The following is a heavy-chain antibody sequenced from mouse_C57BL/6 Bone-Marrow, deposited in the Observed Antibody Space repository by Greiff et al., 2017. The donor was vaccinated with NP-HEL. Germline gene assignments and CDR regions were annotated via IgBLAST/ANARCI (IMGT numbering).Heavy chain of an antibody. D-gene: IGHD2-2*01. CDR2: ILPGCGST. J-gene: IGHJ3*01. CDR3: ASLYGYDSAWFAY. Sequence: VQLQQSGAELMKPGASVKLSCKATGYTFTGYWLERVKQRPGPGLVWIGEILPGCGSTNYTEKFKGKATFTADTSSNTAYMQLSSLTTEDSAINYCASLYGYDSAWFAYWGQGTLVTVSA. CDR1: GYTFTGYW. V-gene: IGHV1-9*01.